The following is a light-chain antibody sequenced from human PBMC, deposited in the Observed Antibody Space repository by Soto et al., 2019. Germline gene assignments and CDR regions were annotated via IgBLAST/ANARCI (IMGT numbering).Light chain of an antibody. Sequence: EIVLTQSPATLSLSPGERATLSCRASQSVSSYLAWYQQKPGQAPRLLIYDASSRATGIPARFSGSGSGTDFTPTISSLEPEDFAVYYCQQRSNWPPALTFGGGTMVEIK. CDR1: QSVSSY. V-gene: IGKV3-11*01. CDR2: DAS. CDR3: QQRSNWPPALT. J-gene: IGKJ4*01.